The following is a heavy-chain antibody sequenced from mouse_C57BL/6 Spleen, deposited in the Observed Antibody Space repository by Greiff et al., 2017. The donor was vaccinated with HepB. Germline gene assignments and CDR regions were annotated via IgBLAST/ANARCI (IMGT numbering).Heavy chain of an antibody. V-gene: IGHV5-4*01. Sequence: VESGGGLVKPGGSLKHSCAASGFTFSSYAMSWVRQTPEKRLEWVATISDGGSYTYYPDNVKGRFTISRDNAKNNLYLQMSHLKSEDTAMYCCARGSSYCYYAMDYWGQGTSVTGSS. CDR2: ISDGGSYT. D-gene: IGHD1-1*01. J-gene: IGHJ4*01. CDR1: GFTFSSYA. CDR3: ARGSSYCYYAMDY.